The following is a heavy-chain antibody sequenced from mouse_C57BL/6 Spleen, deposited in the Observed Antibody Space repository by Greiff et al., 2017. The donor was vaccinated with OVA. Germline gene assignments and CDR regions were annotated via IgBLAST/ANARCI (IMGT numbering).Heavy chain of an antibody. CDR2: INPNNGGT. J-gene: IGHJ1*03. Sequence: VQLKQSGPELVKPGASVKIPCKASGYTFTDYNMDWVKQSHGKSLEWIGDINPNNGGTIYNQKFKGKATLTVEKSSSTAYMELRSLTSEDTAVYCCARGDYGNYGWYFDVWGTGTTVTVSS. V-gene: IGHV1-18*01. CDR1: GYTFTDYN. D-gene: IGHD2-1*01. CDR3: ARGDYGNYGWYFDV.